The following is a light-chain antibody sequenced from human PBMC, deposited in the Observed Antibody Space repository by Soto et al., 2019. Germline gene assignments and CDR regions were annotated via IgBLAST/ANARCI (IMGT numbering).Light chain of an antibody. CDR1: QSVSTS. V-gene: IGKV3-11*01. CDR2: DAS. J-gene: IGKJ1*01. Sequence: NVLTPSPCTLAVSPRESAVLSCRASQSVSTSLAWYQHKPGQAPRLFIYDASKRAPGIPARFTGSGSGTDFTLTISSLEPEDIAVYYCQVRDVWPSFGQGTKVDIK. CDR3: QVRDVWPS.